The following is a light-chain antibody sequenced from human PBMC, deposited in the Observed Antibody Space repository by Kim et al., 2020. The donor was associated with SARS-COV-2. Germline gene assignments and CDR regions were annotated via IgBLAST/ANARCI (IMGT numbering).Light chain of an antibody. CDR1: SLRNYY. V-gene: IGLV3-19*01. CDR3: NSRDSSGDHVV. J-gene: IGLJ2*01. CDR2: GKY. Sequence: ALGQTVRLTCHGDSLRNYYAPCYQQRPGQSPVLVLYGKYNRPSGIPDRFSGSASGNTASLTITGAQAEDEADYFCNSRDSSGDHVVFGGGTKLTVL.